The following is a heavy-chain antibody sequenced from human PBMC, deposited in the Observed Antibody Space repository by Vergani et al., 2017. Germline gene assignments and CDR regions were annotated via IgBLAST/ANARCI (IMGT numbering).Heavy chain of an antibody. CDR1: GFTFSSYG. CDR2: IWYDGSNK. V-gene: IGHV3-33*01. J-gene: IGHJ4*02. Sequence: QVQLVESGGGVVQPGRSLRLSCAASGFTFSSYGMHWVRQAPGKGLEWVAVIWYDGSNKYYADSVKGRFTISRDNSKNTLYLQMNSLRAADTAVYYCAREPGGDLDYWGQGTLVTVSS. D-gene: IGHD2-21*02. CDR3: AREPGGDLDY.